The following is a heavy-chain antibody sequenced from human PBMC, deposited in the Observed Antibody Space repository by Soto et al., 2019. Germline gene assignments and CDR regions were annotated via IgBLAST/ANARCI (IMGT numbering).Heavy chain of an antibody. CDR3: ATTEDYFDY. J-gene: IGHJ4*02. CDR2: IFYSGST. Sequence: SETLSLTCTVSGVSLTSGTCYWSWIRQHAGKGLEWSGYIFYSGSTDYNPSLKSRVNISVDTSKNQFSLKLTSVTAADTAVYYSATTEDYFDYWGQGTLVTVSS. V-gene: IGHV4-31*03. CDR1: GVSLTSGTCY.